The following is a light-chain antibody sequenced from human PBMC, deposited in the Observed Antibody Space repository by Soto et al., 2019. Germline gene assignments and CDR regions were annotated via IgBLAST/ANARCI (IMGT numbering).Light chain of an antibody. J-gene: IGLJ3*02. CDR3: QTWSTGIRV. CDR2: LNSDGSH. Sequence: QLVLTQSPSASASLGASVKLTCTLSSGHSSYAIAWHQQQPEKGPRYLMKLNSDGSHSKGDGIPDRFSGSSSETERYLTISSLQSEDEADYYCQTWSTGIRVFGGGTKLTVL. CDR1: SGHSSYA. V-gene: IGLV4-69*01.